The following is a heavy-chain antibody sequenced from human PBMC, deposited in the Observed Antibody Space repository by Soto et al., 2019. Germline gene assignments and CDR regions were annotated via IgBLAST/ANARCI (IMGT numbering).Heavy chain of an antibody. J-gene: IGHJ6*02. CDR3: ARIPYYYDSSGYYYVPHYYYGMDV. V-gene: IGHV4-31*03. CDR1: GGSISSGGYY. D-gene: IGHD3-22*01. Sequence: PSETLSLTCTVSGGSISSGGYYWSWIRQHPGKGLEWIGYIYYSGSTYYNPSLKSRVTISVDTSKNQFSLKLSFVTAADTAVYYCARIPYYYDSSGYYYVPHYYYGMDVWGQGTTVTVSS. CDR2: IYYSGST.